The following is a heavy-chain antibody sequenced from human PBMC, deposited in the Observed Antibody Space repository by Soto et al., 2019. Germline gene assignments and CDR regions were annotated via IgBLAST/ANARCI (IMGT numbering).Heavy chain of an antibody. D-gene: IGHD3-22*01. CDR2: IYYSGST. CDR1: GGSISSSSYY. Sequence: SETLSLTCTVSGGSISSSSYYWGWIRQPPGKGLEWIGSIYYSGSTYYNPSLKSRVTISVDTSKNQFSLKLSSVTAADTAVYYCARHSPITMIVVEWFDPWGQGTLVTVS. J-gene: IGHJ5*02. V-gene: IGHV4-39*01. CDR3: ARHSPITMIVVEWFDP.